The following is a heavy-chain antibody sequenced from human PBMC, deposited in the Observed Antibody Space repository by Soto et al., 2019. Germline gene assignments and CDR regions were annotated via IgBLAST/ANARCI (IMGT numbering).Heavy chain of an antibody. CDR3: ARHLRSYDFFQYYYGIDV. J-gene: IGHJ6*02. V-gene: IGHV5-51*01. CDR1: GYNYNLHW. D-gene: IGHD3-16*01. CDR2: IYPGDSDT. Sequence: GESLKISCRGSGYNYNLHWISWVRQKPGRGLEWMGIIYPGDSDTRYSPSFQGQVTISVDKSINTAYLQWDSLEASDTATYYCARHLRSYDFFQYYYGIDVWGQGSTVTVSS.